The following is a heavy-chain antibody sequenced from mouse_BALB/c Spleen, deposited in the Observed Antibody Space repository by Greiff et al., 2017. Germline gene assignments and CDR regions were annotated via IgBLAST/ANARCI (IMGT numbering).Heavy chain of an antibody. Sequence: EVKVEESGGGLVQPGGSMKLSCVASGFTFSNYWMNWVRQSPEKGLEWVAEIRLKSNNYATHYAESVKGRFTISRDDSKSSVYLQMNNLRAEDTGIYYCTRNRYDGGDYAMDYWGQGTSVTVSS. CDR1: GFTFSNYW. J-gene: IGHJ4*01. V-gene: IGHV6-6*02. CDR2: IRLKSNNYAT. D-gene: IGHD2-14*01. CDR3: TRNRYDGGDYAMDY.